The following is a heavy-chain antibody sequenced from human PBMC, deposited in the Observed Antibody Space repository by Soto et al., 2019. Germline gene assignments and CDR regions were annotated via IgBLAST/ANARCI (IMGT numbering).Heavy chain of an antibody. V-gene: IGHV1-69*01. Sequence: QVQLVQSGAEVKKPGSSVKVSCKASGGTFSSYAISWVRPAPGQGLEWMGGIIPIFGTANYAQNFQGRVTITADGTTRTAYMQLSSRRSEDTAVYYCARTNGSSSSWDYYYHGMDVWCQGTTVTVSS. D-gene: IGHD6-13*01. J-gene: IGHJ6*02. CDR3: ARTNGSSSSWDYYYHGMDV. CDR1: GGTFSSYA. CDR2: IIPIFGTA.